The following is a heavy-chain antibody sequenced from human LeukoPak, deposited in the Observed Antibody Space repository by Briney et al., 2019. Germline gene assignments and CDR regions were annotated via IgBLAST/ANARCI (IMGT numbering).Heavy chain of an antibody. CDR1: GDSVSSNSAA. Sequence: SQTLSLTCAISGDSVSSNSAAWNWIRQSPSRGLEWLGRTYYRSKWYDDYAVSVKSRITINPDTSKNQFSLQLNSVTPEDTAVYYCARASGFSSSWEFDYWGQGTLVTVSS. D-gene: IGHD6-13*01. J-gene: IGHJ4*02. CDR2: TYYRSKWYD. CDR3: ARASGFSSSWEFDY. V-gene: IGHV6-1*01.